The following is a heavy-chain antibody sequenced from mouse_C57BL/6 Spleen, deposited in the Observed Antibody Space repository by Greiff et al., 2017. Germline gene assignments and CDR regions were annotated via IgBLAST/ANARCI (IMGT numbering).Heavy chain of an antibody. Sequence: EVKLVESGGGLVKPGGSLKLSCAASGFTFSDYGMHWVRQAPETGLEWVAYISSGSSTIYYADTVKGRFTISRDNAKNTLFLQMTSLRSEDTAMYYCARGNYYARDDWGQGTTVTVSS. CDR2: ISSGSSTI. J-gene: IGHJ4*01. CDR1: GFTFSDYG. CDR3: ARGNYYARDD. V-gene: IGHV5-17*01.